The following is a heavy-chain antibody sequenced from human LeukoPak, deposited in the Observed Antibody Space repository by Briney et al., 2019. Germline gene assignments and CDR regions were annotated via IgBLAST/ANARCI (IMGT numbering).Heavy chain of an antibody. CDR2: ISSNGSTI. D-gene: IGHD5-18*01. CDR1: GFTLSDYY. CDR3: ARDHVATAMVIHYYYMDV. Sequence: GGSLSLSCAASGFTLSDYYMSWIPQAPGKGLEWASYISSNGSTIYYADTVKDRYTISRDNAKNSLYLQMNSLRAEDTAVYYCARDHVATAMVIHYYYMDVWGKGTTVTVSS. V-gene: IGHV3-11*01. J-gene: IGHJ6*03.